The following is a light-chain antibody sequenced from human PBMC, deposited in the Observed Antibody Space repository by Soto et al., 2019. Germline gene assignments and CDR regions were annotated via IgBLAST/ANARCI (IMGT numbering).Light chain of an antibody. J-gene: IGKJ5*01. CDR1: QSISFY. Sequence: DIQMTQSPSSLSASVRDRVTITCLASQSISFYLNWYQQKPGNAPKVLIYAASNLQTGVPSRFSGSGSGTDFTLTINSLQPEDFATYSCQQSYSTPITFGQGTRLEIK. CDR3: QQSYSTPIT. V-gene: IGKV1-39*01. CDR2: AAS.